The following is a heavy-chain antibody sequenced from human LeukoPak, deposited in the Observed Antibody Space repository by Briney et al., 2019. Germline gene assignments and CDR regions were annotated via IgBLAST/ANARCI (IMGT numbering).Heavy chain of an antibody. V-gene: IGHV4-39*07. Sequence: SETLSLTCTVSGGSIRRSSFYWGWIRQPPGKGLEWIGGIYYSGSTSGTTYYNPSLESRVSISVDTSKNQFSLQMDSVTAADTAVYYCATDALGYCSSSTCYFDDWGQGTLDTVSS. CDR3: ATDALGYCSSSTCYFDD. J-gene: IGHJ4*02. CDR1: GGSIRRSSFY. D-gene: IGHD2-2*01. CDR2: IYYSGSTSGTT.